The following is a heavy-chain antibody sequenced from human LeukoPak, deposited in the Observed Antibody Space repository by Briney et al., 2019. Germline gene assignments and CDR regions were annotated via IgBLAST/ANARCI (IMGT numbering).Heavy chain of an antibody. CDR1: GGSISSYY. D-gene: IGHD3-10*01. J-gene: IGHJ4*02. Sequence: SETLSLTCTVSGGSISSYYWSWLRQPPGEGLEWIGNIYYSGSTNYNPSLKSRVTISADTSKNQCSLKLSSVTAADTAVYYCARMGRLPRYFDDWGEGSLVTVSS. CDR2: IYYSGST. V-gene: IGHV4-59*01. CDR3: ARMGRLPRYFDD.